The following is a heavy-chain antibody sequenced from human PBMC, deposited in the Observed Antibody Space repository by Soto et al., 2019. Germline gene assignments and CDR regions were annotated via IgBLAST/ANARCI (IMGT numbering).Heavy chain of an antibody. D-gene: IGHD4-17*01. Sequence: QITLKESGPSLVKPTQTLTLTCAFSGFSLSNSGEAVGWIRQPPGRALEFVAFIYWNDDKRYSPSLKNRLTINKXTXINQMVLTMTDMDPVDTATYYCAHFMSTMTTGYFDPWGQGILVTVSS. CDR1: GFSLSNSGEA. J-gene: IGHJ5*02. V-gene: IGHV2-5*01. CDR2: IYWNDDK. CDR3: AHFMSTMTTGYFDP.